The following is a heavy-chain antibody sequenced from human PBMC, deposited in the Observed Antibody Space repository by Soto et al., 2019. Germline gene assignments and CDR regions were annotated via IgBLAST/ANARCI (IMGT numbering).Heavy chain of an antibody. Sequence: PSETLSLTCTVSGGTISIGDYYWSWIRQPPGKGLEWIGYICYSGSTYYNPSLKSRVTISVETSKNQFSLKLSSVTAAETAVYYCARAVGYSWYGMDVWGQGIRAAVSS. J-gene: IGHJ6*02. CDR3: ARAVGYSWYGMDV. CDR2: ICYSGST. D-gene: IGHD1-26*01. CDR1: GGTISIGDYY. V-gene: IGHV4-30-4*01.